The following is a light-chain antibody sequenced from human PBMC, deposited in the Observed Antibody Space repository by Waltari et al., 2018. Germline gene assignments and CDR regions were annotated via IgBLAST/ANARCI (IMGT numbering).Light chain of an antibody. J-gene: IGLJ2*01. CDR1: GSDIGASRF. V-gene: IGLV2-14*03. CDR2: DGI. Sequence: QSGLTQPASMSGSPGQSISISCSGSGSDIGASRFVSWYQQFPGSPPKLLIYDGIHLPSGISDRFSGSTSGYKASLTITNLQIEDEADYFCSSYSNDHTVIFGAGTRLTVL. CDR3: SSYSNDHTVI.